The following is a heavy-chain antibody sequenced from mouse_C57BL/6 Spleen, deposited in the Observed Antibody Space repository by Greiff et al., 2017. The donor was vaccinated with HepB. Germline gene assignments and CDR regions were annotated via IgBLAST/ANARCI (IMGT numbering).Heavy chain of an antibody. CDR3: ARLRFAY. V-gene: IGHV1-81*01. J-gene: IGHJ3*01. CDR1: GYTFTSYG. CDR2: IYPRSGNT. Sequence: VKLVESGAELARPGASVKLSCKASGYTFTSYGISWVKQRTGQGLEWIGEIYPRSGNTYYNEKFKGKATLTADKSSSTAYMELRSLTSEDSAVYFCARLRFAYWGQGTLVTVSA.